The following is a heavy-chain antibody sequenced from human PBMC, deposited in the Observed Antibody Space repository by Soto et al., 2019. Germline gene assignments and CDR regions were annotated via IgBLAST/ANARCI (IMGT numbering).Heavy chain of an antibody. CDR2: IRSKANSYAT. CDR1: GFTFSGSA. V-gene: IGHV3-73*01. CDR3: TSPAYCISTSCYPGY. D-gene: IGHD2-2*01. J-gene: IGHJ4*02. Sequence: EVQLVESGGGLVQPGGSLKLSCAASGFTFSGSAMHWVRQASGKGLEWVGRIRSKANSYATAYAASVKGRFTISRDDSKKTAYLHMNSLKTEATAVYYCTSPAYCISTSCYPGYWGQGTLVTVSS.